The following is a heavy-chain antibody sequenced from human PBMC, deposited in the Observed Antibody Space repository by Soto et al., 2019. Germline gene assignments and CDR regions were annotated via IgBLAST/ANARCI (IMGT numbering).Heavy chain of an antibody. D-gene: IGHD6-13*01. CDR1: GFTFSNYA. J-gene: IGHJ5*02. CDR3: TRDASRDSSARGWFDP. Sequence: GGSLRLSCAASGFTFSNYAINWVRQSPGKGLEWVSVISGSVGSTYYTDALRGRFTIARDNAKNSLHLQMNSLRAEDTAVYYCTRDASRDSSARGWFDPWGPGTLVTVSS. V-gene: IGHV3-23*01. CDR2: ISGSVGST.